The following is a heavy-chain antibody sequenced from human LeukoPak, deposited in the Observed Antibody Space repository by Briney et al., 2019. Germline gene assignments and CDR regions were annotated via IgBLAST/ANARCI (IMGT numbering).Heavy chain of an antibody. CDR1: VFTSSSYS. CDR2: ISSSSSTI. CDR3: ARDDLGYCSSTSCYSLYYYGMDV. V-gene: IGHV3-48*01. Sequence: SGGSLRLSCATSVFTSSSYSMNWVRQAPWKGLEWVSYISSSSSTIYYADSVKGRFTISRDNAKNSLYLQMNSLRAEDTAVYYCARDDLGYCSSTSCYSLYYYGMDVWGQGTTVTVSS. J-gene: IGHJ6*02. D-gene: IGHD2-2*01.